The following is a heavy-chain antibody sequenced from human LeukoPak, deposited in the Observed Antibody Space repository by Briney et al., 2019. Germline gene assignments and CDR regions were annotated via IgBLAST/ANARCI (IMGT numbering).Heavy chain of an antibody. D-gene: IGHD2-2*01. V-gene: IGHV4-59*01. J-gene: IGHJ4*02. Sequence: PSETLSLTCTVSGGSISSYYWSWIRQPPGKGLEWIGYIYYSGSTNYNPSLKSRVTISVDTSKNQFSLKLRSVTAADTAVYYCARAPGYLCSSTSCYESLSFDFWGQGTLVTVSS. CDR2: IYYSGST. CDR3: ARAPGYLCSSTSCYESLSFDF. CDR1: GGSISSYY.